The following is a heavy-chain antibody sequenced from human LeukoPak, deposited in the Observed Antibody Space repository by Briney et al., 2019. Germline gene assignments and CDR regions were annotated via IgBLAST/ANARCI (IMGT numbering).Heavy chain of an antibody. CDR1: GYTFTSYA. CDR3: ARDLDAAAGYY. Sequence: APVKVSCKASGYTFTSYAMHWVRQAPGQRLEWMGWINAGNGNTKYSQKFQGRVTITRDTSASTAYMELSSLRSEDTAVYYCARDLDAAAGYYWGQGTLVTVSS. D-gene: IGHD6-13*01. CDR2: INAGNGNT. V-gene: IGHV1-3*01. J-gene: IGHJ4*02.